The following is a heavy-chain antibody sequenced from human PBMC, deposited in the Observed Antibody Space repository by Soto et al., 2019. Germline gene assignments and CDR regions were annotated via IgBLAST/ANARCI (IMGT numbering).Heavy chain of an antibody. D-gene: IGHD1-26*01. CDR2: IRGSGAES. CDR1: GFSFSNFA. Sequence: VQLWQSGGDLVQPGGSLRVSCVASGFSFSNFAMSWVRQAPGKGLEWVSGIRGSGAESHYADSVRGRFTISRDNSKNTVYLEMHSLNVGDTAVYYCARSEGADGVVWFDTWGQGTLVTVSS. V-gene: IGHV3-23*01. J-gene: IGHJ5*02. CDR3: ARSEGADGVVWFDT.